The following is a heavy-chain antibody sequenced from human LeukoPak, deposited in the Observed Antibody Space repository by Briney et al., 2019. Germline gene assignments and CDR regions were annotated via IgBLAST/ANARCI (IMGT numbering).Heavy chain of an antibody. CDR3: ARGAAAGPHRGYYYYMDV. CDR1: GYTFTSYG. D-gene: IGHD6-13*01. CDR2: ISAYNGNT. J-gene: IGHJ6*03. Sequence: ASVKVSCKASGYTFTSYGISWVRQAPGQGLEWMGWISAYNGNTNYAQKLQGRVTMTTDTSTSTAYMELRSLRSDDTAVYYCARGAAAGPHRGYYYYMDVWGKGTTVTVSS. V-gene: IGHV1-18*01.